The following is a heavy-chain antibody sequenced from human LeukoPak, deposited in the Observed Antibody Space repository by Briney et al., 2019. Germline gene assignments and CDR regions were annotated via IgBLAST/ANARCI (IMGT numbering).Heavy chain of an antibody. V-gene: IGHV4-34*01. CDR3: ARRPAGTSFEI. CDR2: INHSGST. J-gene: IGHJ3*02. D-gene: IGHD1-7*01. CDR1: GGSFSGYY. Sequence: SETLSLTCAVYGGSFSGYYWSWIRQPPGKGLEWIGEINHSGSTNYNPSLKSRVTISVDTSKNQFSLKLSSVTAADTAVYYCARRPAGTSFEIWGQGTMVTVS.